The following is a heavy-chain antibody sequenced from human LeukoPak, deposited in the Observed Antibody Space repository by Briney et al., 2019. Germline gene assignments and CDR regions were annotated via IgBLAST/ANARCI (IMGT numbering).Heavy chain of an antibody. V-gene: IGHV5-51*01. CDR1: GYSFSNYW. Sequence: GESLKISCKSSGYSFSNYWIGWVRQMPGKGLEWMGIIYPGDSDTRYSPSFQGQVTISADRSITTAYLQWIRLKASDTAMYYCARHRDWSSGPIDYWGQGTLVTVSS. J-gene: IGHJ4*02. CDR3: ARHRDWSSGPIDY. CDR2: IYPGDSDT. D-gene: IGHD1-1*01.